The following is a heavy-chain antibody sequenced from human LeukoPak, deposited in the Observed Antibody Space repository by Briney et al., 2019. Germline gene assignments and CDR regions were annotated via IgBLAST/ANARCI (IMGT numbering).Heavy chain of an antibody. D-gene: IGHD2-15*01. CDR3: ARGYCSGGSCYFEGFDY. Sequence: GASVKVSCKASGYTFTGYYMHWVRQAPGQGLEWMGWINPNSGGTNYAQKFQGWVTMTRDTSISTAYMELSRLRSDDTAVYYCARGYCSGGSCYFEGFDYWGQGTLVTVFS. J-gene: IGHJ4*02. V-gene: IGHV1-2*04. CDR2: INPNSGGT. CDR1: GYTFTGYY.